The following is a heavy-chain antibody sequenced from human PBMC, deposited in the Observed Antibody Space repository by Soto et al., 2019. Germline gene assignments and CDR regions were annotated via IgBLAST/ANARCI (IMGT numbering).Heavy chain of an antibody. CDR1: GFTFSTYT. Sequence: GGSLRLSCAASGFTFSTYTMSWGRRAPEKGLEMVSASSGSGASPSSADSLQGRFTISRDNPRRTLYLQMNHLRVEATAVYYWAKARRSTTNCYAPDYWGQGTLVTVSS. J-gene: IGHJ4*02. D-gene: IGHD2-2*01. CDR2: SSGSGASP. V-gene: IGHV3-23*01. CDR3: AKARRSTTNCYAPDY.